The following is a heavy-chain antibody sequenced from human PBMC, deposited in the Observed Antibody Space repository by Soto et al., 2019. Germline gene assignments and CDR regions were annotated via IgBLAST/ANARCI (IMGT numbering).Heavy chain of an antibody. D-gene: IGHD3-22*01. J-gene: IGHJ4*02. CDR2: IIPIFGTA. Sequence: ASVKVSCKVSGGTFSSYAISWVRQAPGQGLEWMGGIIPIFGTANYAQKFQGRVTITADESTSTAYMELSSLRSEDTAVYYCARDYDSSGYSRRAFGYWGQGTLVTVSS. V-gene: IGHV1-69*13. CDR3: ARDYDSSGYSRRAFGY. CDR1: GGTFSSYA.